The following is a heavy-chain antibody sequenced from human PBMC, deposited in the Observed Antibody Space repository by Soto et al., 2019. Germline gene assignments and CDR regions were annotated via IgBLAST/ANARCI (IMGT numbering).Heavy chain of an antibody. D-gene: IGHD3-22*01. CDR2: ISYDGSNK. Sequence: QVQLVESGGGVVQPGRSLRLSCAASGFTFSSYAMHWVRQAPGKGLEWVAVISYDGSNKYYADSVKGRFTISRDNSKNTLYLQMNSLRAEDTAVYYCARGGSRDDSSGYHHDAFDIWGQGTMVTVSS. J-gene: IGHJ3*02. CDR1: GFTFSSYA. V-gene: IGHV3-30-3*01. CDR3: ARGGSRDDSSGYHHDAFDI.